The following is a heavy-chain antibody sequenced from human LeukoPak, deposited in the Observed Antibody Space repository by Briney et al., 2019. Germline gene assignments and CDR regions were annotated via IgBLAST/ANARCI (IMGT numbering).Heavy chain of an antibody. CDR2: IIPIFGTA. J-gene: IGHJ6*02. CDR1: GGTFSSYA. V-gene: IGHV1-69*05. CDR3: AIAFWLAAPSV. Sequence: GASVKVSCKASGGTFSSYAISWVRQAPGQGLEWMGGIIPIFGTANYAQKFQGRVTITRDTSASTAYMELSSLRSEDTAVYYCAIAFWLAAPSVWGQGTTVTVSS. D-gene: IGHD3-9*01.